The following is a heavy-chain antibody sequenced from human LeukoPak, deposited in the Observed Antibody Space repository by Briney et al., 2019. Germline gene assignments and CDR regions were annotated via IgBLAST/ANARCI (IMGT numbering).Heavy chain of an antibody. D-gene: IGHD6-13*01. V-gene: IGHV4-34*01. J-gene: IGHJ6*02. CDR1: GRSFSGYY. CDR3: ARGAAAAGTYYGMDV. Sequence: SETLSLTCAVYGRSFSGYYWSWIRQPPGKGLEWIGEINHSGSTNYNPSLKSRVTISVDTSKNQFSLKLSSVTAAGTAVYYCARGAAAAGTYYGMDVWGQGTTVTVSS. CDR2: INHSGST.